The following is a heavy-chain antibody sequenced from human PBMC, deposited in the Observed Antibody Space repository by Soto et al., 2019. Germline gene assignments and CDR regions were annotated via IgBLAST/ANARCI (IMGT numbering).Heavy chain of an antibody. Sequence: ASVKVSRKAAGNSDPNYAIDWGRQAPGQRLEWMGWINGGNGNTYYSEHFQGRVTFTRDTSAGTVYMQLSSLTSEDTAVYYCARDRSLVFGRVAGTTTSGMDVWGQGTTVTVSS. D-gene: IGHD6-19*01. J-gene: IGHJ6*02. V-gene: IGHV1-3*01. CDR3: ARDRSLVFGRVAGTTTSGMDV. CDR2: INGGNGNT. CDR1: GNSDPNYA.